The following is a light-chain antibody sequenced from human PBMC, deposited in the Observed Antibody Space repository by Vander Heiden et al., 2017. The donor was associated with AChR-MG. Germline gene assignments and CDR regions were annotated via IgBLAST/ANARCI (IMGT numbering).Light chain of an antibody. CDR3: SAYTSSSTGV. Sequence: QSAPTQSASAPASPGPSIPIPCTGTSSDVGDYNYDSWYQQHPGEAPKLIIYESSSRPSGVYSRFSGSKSGNAASLTISGHEAEDEADYCCSAYTSSSTGVFGGGTKLTVL. CDR1: SSDVGDYNY. V-gene: IGLV2-14*01. CDR2: ESS. J-gene: IGLJ2*01.